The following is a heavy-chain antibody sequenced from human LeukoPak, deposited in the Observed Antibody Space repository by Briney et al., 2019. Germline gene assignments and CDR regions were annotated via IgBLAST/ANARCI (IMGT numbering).Heavy chain of an antibody. Sequence: GGSLRLSCAASGFTLSSYAMNWVRQAPGKGLEWVSLISGSGGSTYYAESVKGRFTISRDKSKNTLYLQMNSLRAEDTAVYYCANIIVVIPAAIMGYLQHWGQGTLVTVSS. CDR3: ANIIVVIPAAIMGYLQH. V-gene: IGHV3-23*01. D-gene: IGHD2-2*01. J-gene: IGHJ1*01. CDR2: ISGSGGST. CDR1: GFTLSSYA.